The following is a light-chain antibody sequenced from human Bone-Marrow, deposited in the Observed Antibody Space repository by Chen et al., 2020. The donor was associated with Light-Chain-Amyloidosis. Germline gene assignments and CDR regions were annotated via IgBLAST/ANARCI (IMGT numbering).Light chain of an antibody. CDR1: SGSIATNY. CDR3: QSYQGNGQGV. Sequence: NFMLTQPHSVSESPGKTVIISCTRSSGSIATNYLQWYQQRPRSPPPTVIYEDDQSPPGGPDRYAGSIDRSSNSAYLASSGLKTDDEADYCCQSYQGNGQGVFGGGTKLTVL. V-gene: IGLV6-57*01. J-gene: IGLJ3*02. CDR2: EDD.